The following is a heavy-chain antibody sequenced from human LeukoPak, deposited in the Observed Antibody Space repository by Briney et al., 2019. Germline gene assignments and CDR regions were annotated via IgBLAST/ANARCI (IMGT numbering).Heavy chain of an antibody. J-gene: IGHJ5*02. CDR2: TYYRSKWYN. CDR3: AREGSPNWFDP. CDR1: GDSVSSNSAA. Sequence: SQTLSLTCAISGDSVSSNSAAWNGVRQSPSRGLEWQGRTYYRSKWYNDYAVSVKSRITINPDTSKNQFSLQLNSVTPEDTAVYYCAREGSPNWFDPWGQGTLVTVSS. D-gene: IGHD3-10*01. V-gene: IGHV6-1*01.